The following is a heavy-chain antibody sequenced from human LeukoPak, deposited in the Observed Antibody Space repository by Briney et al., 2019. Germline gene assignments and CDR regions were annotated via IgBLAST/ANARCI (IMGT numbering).Heavy chain of an antibody. J-gene: IGHJ4*02. D-gene: IGHD3-10*01. Sequence: ASVKVSCKASGYTFTRYGISWVRQAPGQGLEWMGWISAYNGNTNYVQKLQGRVTMTTDTSTSTAYMELRSLRSDDTAVYYCARFRAGVGEPYGDYWGQGTLVTVSS. CDR3: ARFRAGVGEPYGDY. V-gene: IGHV1-18*01. CDR2: ISAYNGNT. CDR1: GYTFTRYG.